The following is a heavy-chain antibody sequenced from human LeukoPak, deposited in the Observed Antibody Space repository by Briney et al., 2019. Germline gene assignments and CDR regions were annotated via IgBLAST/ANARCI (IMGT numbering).Heavy chain of an antibody. CDR1: GGSISSSSYY. V-gene: IGHV4-39*01. J-gene: IGHJ6*03. Sequence: PSETLSLTCTVSGGSISSSSYYWGWIRQPPGKGLEWIGSIYYSGSTYYNPSLKSRVTISGDTSKNQFSLKLSSVTAADTAVYYCATCRYDFWNGYYKTPYYYYYYYMDVWGKGTTVTVSS. D-gene: IGHD3-3*01. CDR2: IYYSGST. CDR3: ATCRYDFWNGYYKTPYYYYYYYMDV.